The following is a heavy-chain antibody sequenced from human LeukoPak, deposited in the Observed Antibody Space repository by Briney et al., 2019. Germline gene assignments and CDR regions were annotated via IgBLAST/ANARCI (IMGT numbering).Heavy chain of an antibody. CDR3: ASLSHCSTSSCFDY. D-gene: IGHD2-2*01. CDR1: GGSIRNYY. Sequence: SETLSLTCTVSGGSIRNYYWSWIRQPPGKGLEWIGYIYYRGSTNYNPSLKSRVTISVDTSKNQFSLNLSSVTAADTAIYYCASLSHCSTSSCFDYWGRGTLVTVSS. CDR2: IYYRGST. J-gene: IGHJ4*02. V-gene: IGHV4-59*08.